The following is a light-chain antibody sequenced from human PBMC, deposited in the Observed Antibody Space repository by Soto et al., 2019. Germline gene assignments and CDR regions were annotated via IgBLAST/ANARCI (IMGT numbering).Light chain of an antibody. Sequence: EIVMTQAPATLSVSPGERATLSCRASQSVSTDLAWYQQRPGQAPRLLIYGASTRATGIPARFSASGSGTEFTLTISSLQSEDFAVYYCQQYNSWPPITFGQGTRLEIK. J-gene: IGKJ5*01. CDR1: QSVSTD. CDR2: GAS. CDR3: QQYNSWPPIT. V-gene: IGKV3-15*01.